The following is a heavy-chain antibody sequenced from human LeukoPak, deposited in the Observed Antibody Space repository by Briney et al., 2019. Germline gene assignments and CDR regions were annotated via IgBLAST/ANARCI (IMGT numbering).Heavy chain of an antibody. V-gene: IGHV1-24*01. CDR2: FDPEDGET. Sequence: GASVKVSCKVFGYTLTELSMHWVRQAPGKGLEWMGGFDPEDGETIYAQKFQGRVTMTEDTSTDTAYMELSTLRSEDTAVYYCATVRVYCSSTSCYFPLFDPWGQGTLVTVSS. CDR3: ATVRVYCSSTSCYFPLFDP. J-gene: IGHJ5*02. D-gene: IGHD2-2*01. CDR1: GYTLTELS.